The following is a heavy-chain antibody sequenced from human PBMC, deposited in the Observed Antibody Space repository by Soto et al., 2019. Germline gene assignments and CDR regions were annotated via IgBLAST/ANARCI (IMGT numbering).Heavy chain of an antibody. Sequence: QVQLVQSGAEVKKPGASVKVSCKASGYTFTSYAMHWVRQAPGQRLEWMGWINAGNGNTKYSQKFQGRVTITRDTSASTGYMELSSLRSEDTAVYYCAGDPQLAVAPYFDYWGQGALVTVSS. CDR3: AGDPQLAVAPYFDY. D-gene: IGHD6-19*01. J-gene: IGHJ4*02. CDR1: GYTFTSYA. V-gene: IGHV1-3*01. CDR2: INAGNGNT.